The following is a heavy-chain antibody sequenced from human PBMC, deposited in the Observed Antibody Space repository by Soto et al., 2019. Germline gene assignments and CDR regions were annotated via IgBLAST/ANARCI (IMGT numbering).Heavy chain of an antibody. CDR2: INHSGST. Sequence: SETLSLTCAVYGGSFSGYYWSWIRQPPGKGLEWIGEINHSGSTNYNPSLKSRVTISVDTSKNQFSLKLSSVTAADTAVYYCARGGGYCRGGSCHGLVVFDYWGQGTLVTVSS. D-gene: IGHD2-15*01. V-gene: IGHV4-34*01. CDR1: GGSFSGYY. CDR3: ARGGGYCRGGSCHGLVVFDY. J-gene: IGHJ4*02.